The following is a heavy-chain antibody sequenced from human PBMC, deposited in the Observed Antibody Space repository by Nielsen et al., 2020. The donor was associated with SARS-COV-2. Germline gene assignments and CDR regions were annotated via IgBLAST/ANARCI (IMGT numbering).Heavy chain of an antibody. CDR3: ARDQLPIVVVPAAMENWFDP. J-gene: IGHJ5*02. Sequence: WIRQPPGKGLEWVSAISGSGGDTYYADSVKGRFTISRDNAKNSLYLQMNSLRAEDTAVYYCARDQLPIVVVPAAMENWFDPWGQGTLVTVSS. D-gene: IGHD2-2*01. CDR2: ISGSGGDT. V-gene: IGHV3-21*01.